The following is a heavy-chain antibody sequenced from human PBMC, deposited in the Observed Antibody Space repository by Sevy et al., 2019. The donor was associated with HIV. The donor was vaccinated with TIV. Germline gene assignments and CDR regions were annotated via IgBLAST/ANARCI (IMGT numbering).Heavy chain of an antibody. CDR3: ARSVYGSGTYLNDY. CDR1: GYTFTGYY. D-gene: IGHD3-10*01. CDR2: INPSSGGR. Sequence: ASVKVSCKASGYTFTGYYVHWVRRAPGQGLEWMGGINPSSGGRNYGQKFHGRVTMTRDTSITTAYMELNSRRSDDTAVYYCARSVYGSGTYLNDYWGQGTLVTVSS. V-gene: IGHV1-2*02. J-gene: IGHJ4*02.